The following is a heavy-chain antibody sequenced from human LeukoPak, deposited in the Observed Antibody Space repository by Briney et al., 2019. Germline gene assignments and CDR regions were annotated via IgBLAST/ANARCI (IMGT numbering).Heavy chain of an antibody. Sequence: GGSLRLSCAASGFTFTTYWMSWVRQAPGKGLEWVANINQDGTEKYYVDSAKGRFTISRDNAKNSLDLQMNSLRVEDTAVYYCAKVAKYYYGSETYYFFEHWGQGTPVTASS. CDR1: GFTFTTYW. D-gene: IGHD3-10*01. CDR3: AKVAKYYYGSETYYFFEH. V-gene: IGHV3-7*01. CDR2: INQDGTEK. J-gene: IGHJ4*02.